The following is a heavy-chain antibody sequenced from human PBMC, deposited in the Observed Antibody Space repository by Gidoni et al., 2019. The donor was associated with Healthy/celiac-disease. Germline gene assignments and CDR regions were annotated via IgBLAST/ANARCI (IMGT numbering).Heavy chain of an antibody. Sequence: WVRQAPGKGLEWVSLISWDGGSTYYADSVKGRFTISRDNSKNSLYLQMNSLRTEDTALYYCGSSSWLEYFQHWGQGTLVTVSS. V-gene: IGHV3-43*01. D-gene: IGHD6-13*01. CDR3: GSSSWLEYFQH. J-gene: IGHJ1*01. CDR2: ISWDGGST.